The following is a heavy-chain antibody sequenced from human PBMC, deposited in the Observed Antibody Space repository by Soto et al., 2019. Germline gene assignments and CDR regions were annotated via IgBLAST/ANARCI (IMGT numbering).Heavy chain of an antibody. V-gene: IGHV3-30*18. CDR1: GFTFSSYG. CDR3: AKEIRPGTRGDACDI. J-gene: IGHJ3*02. Sequence: PGGSLRLSCAASGFTFSSYGMHWVRQAPGKGLEWVAVISYDGSNKYYADSVKGRFTISRDNSKNTLYLQMNSLRAEDTAVYYCAKEIRPGTRGDACDIRGQGTMVTVSS. CDR2: ISYDGSNK. D-gene: IGHD1-1*01.